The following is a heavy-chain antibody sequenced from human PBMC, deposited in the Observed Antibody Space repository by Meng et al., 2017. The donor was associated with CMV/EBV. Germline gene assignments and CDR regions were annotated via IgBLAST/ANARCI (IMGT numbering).Heavy chain of an antibody. Sequence: GESLKISCAASGFTFSSYAMHWVRQAPGKGLEWVSSISSSSSYIYYADSVKGRFTISRDNAKNSLYLQMNSLRAEDTAVYYCARDGGDCSSTSCYTHGYYGMDVWGQGTTVTVSS. CDR3: ARDGGDCSSTSCYTHGYYGMDV. D-gene: IGHD2-2*02. J-gene: IGHJ6*02. CDR2: ISSSSSYI. V-gene: IGHV3-21*01. CDR1: GFTFSSYA.